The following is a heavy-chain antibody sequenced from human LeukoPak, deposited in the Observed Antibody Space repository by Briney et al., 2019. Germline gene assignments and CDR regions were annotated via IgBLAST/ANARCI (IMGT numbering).Heavy chain of an antibody. J-gene: IGHJ4*02. D-gene: IGHD6-13*01. Sequence: GGSLRLSCAASGFTFSSYWMSWVRQAPGKGLEWVANIKQDGSEKYYVGSVKGRFTISRDNAKNSLYLQMNSLRAEDTAVYYCARDGRGSHWYSSSWYVDYWGQGTLVTVSS. CDR3: ARDGRGSHWYSSSWYVDY. CDR1: GFTFSSYW. V-gene: IGHV3-7*01. CDR2: IKQDGSEK.